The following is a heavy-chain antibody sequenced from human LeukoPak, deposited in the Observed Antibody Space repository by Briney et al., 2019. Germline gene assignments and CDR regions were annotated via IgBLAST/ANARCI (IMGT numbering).Heavy chain of an antibody. D-gene: IGHD3-10*01. Sequence: PGGSLRLSCAASGFTFSSYAMSWVRQAPGKGLEWVSAISGSGSSTYYADSVKGRFTISRDNSKNTLFLQMNSLRAEDTAVYYCARDSSRGSGSSGWFDPWGQGTLVTVSS. CDR2: ISGSGSST. CDR1: GFTFSSYA. CDR3: ARDSSRGSGSSGWFDP. J-gene: IGHJ5*02. V-gene: IGHV3-23*01.